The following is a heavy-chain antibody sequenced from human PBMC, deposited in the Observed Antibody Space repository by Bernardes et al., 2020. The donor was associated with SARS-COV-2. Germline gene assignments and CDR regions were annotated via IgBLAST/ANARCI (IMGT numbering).Heavy chain of an antibody. D-gene: IGHD2-2*01. V-gene: IGHV4-59*01. CDR1: GGSIDSYY. J-gene: IGHJ4*02. Sequence: SETLSLTCSVSGGSIDSYYWSWIRQPPGKGLEWIGYINSTGITDYNPSLKSRVTMSVDTSKNQFSLSLTSVIAADTAVYYCARVSRYPPAVPAAYYFDYWGQGTLVTVSS. CDR3: ARVSRYPPAVPAAYYFDY. CDR2: INSTGIT.